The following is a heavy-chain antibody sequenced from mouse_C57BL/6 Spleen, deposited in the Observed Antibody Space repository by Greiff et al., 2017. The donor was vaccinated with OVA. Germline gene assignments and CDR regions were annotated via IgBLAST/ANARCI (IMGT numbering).Heavy chain of an antibody. CDR3: ARAYYGSRGAMDY. CDR2: ISDGGSYT. D-gene: IGHD1-1*01. Sequence: EVQRVESGGGLVKPGGSLKLSCAASGFTFSSYAMSWVRQTPEKRLEWVATISDGGSYTYYPDNVKGRFTISRDNAKNNLYLQMRHLKSEDTAMYYCARAYYGSRGAMDYWGQGTSVTVSS. CDR1: GFTFSSYA. J-gene: IGHJ4*01. V-gene: IGHV5-4*01.